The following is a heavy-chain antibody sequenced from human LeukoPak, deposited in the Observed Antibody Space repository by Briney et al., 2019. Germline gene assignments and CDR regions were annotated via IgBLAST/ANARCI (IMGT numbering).Heavy chain of an antibody. CDR3: ARVDIVVVPASNFDL. V-gene: IGHV4-39*01. J-gene: IGHJ2*01. D-gene: IGHD2-2*03. CDR1: GGSISSSGYY. Sequence: PSETLSLTCTVSGGSISSSGYYWGWTRQPPGKGLEWIGSIYSSGNPYYNPSLKSRLTISVDTSKNQFSLRLSSVTAADTAVYYCARVDIVVVPASNFDLWGRGTLVTVSS. CDR2: IYSSGNP.